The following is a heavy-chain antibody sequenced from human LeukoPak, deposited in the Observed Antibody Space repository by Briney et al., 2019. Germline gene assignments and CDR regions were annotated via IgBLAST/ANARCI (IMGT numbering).Heavy chain of an antibody. CDR2: TYYRSTWYN. D-gene: IGHD2-2*01. J-gene: IGHJ5*02. Sequence: PSQTLSLTCAISGDSVSSNSVTWNWIRQSPSRGLEWLGRTYYRSTWYNDYAVSVRGRITVNPDTSKNQFSLHLNSVTPEDTAVYYCARRLTQYDCFDPWGRESWSPSPQ. CDR1: GDSVSSNSVT. V-gene: IGHV6-1*01. CDR3: ARRLTQYDCFDP.